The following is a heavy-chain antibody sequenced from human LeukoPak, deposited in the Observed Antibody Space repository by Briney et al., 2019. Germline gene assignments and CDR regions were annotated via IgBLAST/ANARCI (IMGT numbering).Heavy chain of an antibody. CDR2: INSEGIST. Sequence: GGSLGLSWVASGLTFSTYGMNWVGQAPGKGRGWVSRINSEGISTIYADSVKGRFTVSRDNAKNTLYLQMNSLSDEDTAVYFCARVWVSSSWYPWGQGTLVTVSS. V-gene: IGHV3-74*01. CDR3: ARVWVSSSWYP. D-gene: IGHD6-13*01. CDR1: GLTFSTYG. J-gene: IGHJ5*02.